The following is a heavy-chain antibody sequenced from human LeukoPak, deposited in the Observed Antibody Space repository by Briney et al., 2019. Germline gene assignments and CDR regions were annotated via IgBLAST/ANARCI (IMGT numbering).Heavy chain of an antibody. J-gene: IGHJ5*02. D-gene: IGHD2-2*01. Sequence: PGGSLRLSCAASGFTFSSYSMNWVRQAPGKGLEWVSSISSSSSYIYYADSVKGRFTISRDNAKISLYLQMNSLRAEDTAVYYCARDGPCSSTSCYGEGFDPWGQGTLVTVSS. CDR2: ISSSSSYI. CDR3: ARDGPCSSTSCYGEGFDP. CDR1: GFTFSSYS. V-gene: IGHV3-21*01.